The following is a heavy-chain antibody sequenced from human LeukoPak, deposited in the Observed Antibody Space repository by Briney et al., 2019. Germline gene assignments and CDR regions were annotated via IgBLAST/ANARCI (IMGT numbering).Heavy chain of an antibody. J-gene: IGHJ4*02. D-gene: IGHD6-19*01. Sequence: SETLSLTCTVSGGSISSYYWSWIRQPPGKGLEWIGYIYYSGSTNYNPSLKSRVTISVDTSKNQFSLKLSSVTAADSAVYYCARQGWDPRAGPTLDYWGQGTLVTVSS. CDR1: GGSISSYY. V-gene: IGHV4-59*08. CDR2: IYYSGST. CDR3: ARQGWDPRAGPTLDY.